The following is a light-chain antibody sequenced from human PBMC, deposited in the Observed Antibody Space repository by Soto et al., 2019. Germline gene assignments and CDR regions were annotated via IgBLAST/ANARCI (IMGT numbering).Light chain of an antibody. CDR2: EVN. V-gene: IGLV2-8*01. Sequence: QSALTQPPSVSGSPGQSVTISCTGTSGDVGAYNYVSWYQQHPGKAPKLVIFEVNKRPSGVPDRFSGSKSGNTASLTVSGLQTEDEADYYCNSYAVSNTFVFGTGTKVTVL. CDR1: SGDVGAYNY. J-gene: IGLJ1*01. CDR3: NSYAVSNTFV.